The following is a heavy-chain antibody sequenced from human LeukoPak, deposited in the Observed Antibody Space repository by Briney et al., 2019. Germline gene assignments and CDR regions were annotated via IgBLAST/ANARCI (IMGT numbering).Heavy chain of an antibody. V-gene: IGHV3-9*01. CDR3: AKGVRITMVRGAFDI. Sequence: GGSLRLSCAASGFTFDDYAMHWVRHAPGKGLEWVSGISWNSGSIGYADSVKGRFTISRDNAKNSLYLQMNSLRAEDTALYYCAKGVRITMVRGAFDIWGQGTMVTVSS. CDR1: GFTFDDYA. CDR2: ISWNSGSI. D-gene: IGHD3-10*01. J-gene: IGHJ3*02.